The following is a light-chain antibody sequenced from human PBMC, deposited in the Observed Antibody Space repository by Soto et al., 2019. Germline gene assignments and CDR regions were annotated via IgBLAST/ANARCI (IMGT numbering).Light chain of an antibody. CDR2: DVS. CDR3: SSYTRSSTPYV. CDR1: SSDVGGYNY. J-gene: IGLJ1*01. V-gene: IGLV2-14*01. Sequence: QSALTQPASVSGSPGQSITISCTGTSSDVGGYNYVSWYQQHPGKAPKLMIYDVSNRPSGVSNRFSRSKSGNTASLTISGLQAYDEADYYCSSYTRSSTPYVFGTGTKLTVL.